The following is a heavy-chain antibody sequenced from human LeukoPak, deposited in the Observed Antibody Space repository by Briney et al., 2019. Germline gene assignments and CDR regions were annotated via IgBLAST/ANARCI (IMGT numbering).Heavy chain of an antibody. D-gene: IGHD5-18*01. V-gene: IGHV4-4*07. CDR3: ARTEESGYSYRYFGYYYYMDV. CDR2: IYTSGST. Sequence: SETLSLTCTVSGGSISIYYWSSIRQPAGKGLEWLGRIYTSGSTNYNPSLKSRFTMSVDTSKNQFSLKLSSVTAADTAVYYCARTEESGYSYRYFGYYYYMDVWGKGTTVTVSS. J-gene: IGHJ6*03. CDR1: GGSISIYY.